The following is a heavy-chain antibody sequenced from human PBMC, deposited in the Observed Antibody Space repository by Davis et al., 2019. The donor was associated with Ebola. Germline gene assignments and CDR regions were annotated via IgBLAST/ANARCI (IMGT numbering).Heavy chain of an antibody. CDR3: AREGKVFGCDY. D-gene: IGHD3-3*01. CDR2: GTSADT. CDR1: GFIFSTYV. V-gene: IGHV3-23*01. Sequence: GGSLRLSCSASGFIFSTYVMSWVRQAPGKGLEWVSTYGTSADTYYADSVKGRFTISRDNSKNTLYLQMNDLRAEDTAVYYCAREGKVFGCDYWGQGALVTVSS. J-gene: IGHJ4*02.